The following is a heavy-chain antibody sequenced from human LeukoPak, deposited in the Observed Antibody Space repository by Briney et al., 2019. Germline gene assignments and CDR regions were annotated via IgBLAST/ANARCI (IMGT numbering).Heavy chain of an antibody. D-gene: IGHD1-1*01. CDR2: INHSGST. Sequence: TCAXXXGXXXXYYWSWIRQTPGKGLEWIVQINHSGSTNYNPSLKSRLTISVDTSTNYFTLKLTSVTAADTAVYYCARGRTVFDFWGQGTLVTVSS. CDR3: ARGRTVFDF. J-gene: IGHJ4*02. V-gene: IGHV4-34*01. CDR1: XGXXXXYY.